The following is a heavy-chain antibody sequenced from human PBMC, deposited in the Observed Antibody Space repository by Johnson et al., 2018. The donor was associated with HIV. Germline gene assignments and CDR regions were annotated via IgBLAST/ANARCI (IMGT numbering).Heavy chain of an antibody. CDR3: ARDEEVMYAMGAFDI. D-gene: IGHD2-8*02. Sequence: QVQLVESGGGVVQPGRSLRLSCAASGFTFSSYAMHWVRQAPGKGLEWVAIISFDGSHKYYADSVKGRFTISRANSKNTLYLQMNSLRADDTAVYYCARDEEVMYAMGAFDIWGQGTMLTVSS. V-gene: IGHV3-30*04. CDR1: GFTFSSYA. CDR2: ISFDGSHK. J-gene: IGHJ3*02.